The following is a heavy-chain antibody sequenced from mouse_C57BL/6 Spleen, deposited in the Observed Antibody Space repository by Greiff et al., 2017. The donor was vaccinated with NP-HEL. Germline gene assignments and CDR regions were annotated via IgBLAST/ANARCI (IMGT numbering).Heavy chain of an antibody. CDR2: IYPGDGDT. J-gene: IGHJ2*01. D-gene: IGHD2-3*01. CDR1: GYAFSSSW. V-gene: IGHV1-82*01. CDR3: ARHDGYYYFDY. Sequence: QVQLQQSGPELVKPGASVKISCKASGYAFSSSWMNWVKQRPGKGLEWIGRIYPGDGDTNYNGKFKGKATLTADKSSSTAYMQLSSLTSEDSAVYFCARHDGYYYFDYWGQGTTLTVSS.